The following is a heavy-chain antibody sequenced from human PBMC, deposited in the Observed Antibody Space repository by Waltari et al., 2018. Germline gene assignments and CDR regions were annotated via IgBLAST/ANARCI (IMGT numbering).Heavy chain of an antibody. J-gene: IGHJ5*02. V-gene: IGHV3-23*01. CDR1: GSTFSSYD. CDR3: AKGPAARTNWFDP. Sequence: EVQLLESGGGLVQPGGSLRPSCAASGSTFSSYDISWVRQAPGKGLGWVSVIGSSGRNTYYADSVKGRFTISRDDSKNTLYLQMNSLRAEDTAVYYCAKGPAARTNWFDPWGQGTLVTVSS. CDR2: IGSSGRNT. D-gene: IGHD2-2*01.